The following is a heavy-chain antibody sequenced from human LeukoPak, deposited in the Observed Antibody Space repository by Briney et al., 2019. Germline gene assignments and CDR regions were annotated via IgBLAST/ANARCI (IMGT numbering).Heavy chain of an antibody. Sequence: GRSLRLSCAASGFTFSSYAMTWVRQAPGKGLEWVSAISGSGGSTYYADSVKGRLTISRDNSKNTLYLQMNSLRAEDTAVYYCASNRGVVVMNAFDIWGQGTMVTVSS. V-gene: IGHV3-23*01. CDR2: ISGSGGST. CDR3: ASNRGVVVMNAFDI. D-gene: IGHD3-22*01. J-gene: IGHJ3*02. CDR1: GFTFSSYA.